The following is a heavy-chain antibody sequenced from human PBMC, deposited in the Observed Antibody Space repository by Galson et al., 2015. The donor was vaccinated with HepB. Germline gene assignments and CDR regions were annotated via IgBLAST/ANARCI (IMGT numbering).Heavy chain of an antibody. CDR2: ISSSVISRVSTI. CDR3: VRGVATILELDY. V-gene: IGHV3-48*03. Sequence: SLRLSCAASGFTFSGYEMNWVRQAPGRGLEWVSYISSSVISRVSTIYYADSVKGRFTISRDNAKNSLYLHMNSLRAEDTAVYYCVRGVATILELDYWGQGTLVTVSS. D-gene: IGHD5-12*01. CDR1: GFTFSGYE. J-gene: IGHJ4*02.